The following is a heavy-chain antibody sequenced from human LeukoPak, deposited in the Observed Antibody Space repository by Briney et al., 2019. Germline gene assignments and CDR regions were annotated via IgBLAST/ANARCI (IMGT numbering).Heavy chain of an antibody. CDR2: FSGYNGNT. Sequence: ASVKVSCKASGYTFITYGITWVRQAPGQGLEWMGWFSGYNGNTNYAQNLQGRVTMTIDTSTTTAYMELRTLRPDDTAVYYCARPGTRFGELFDWFDPWGQGTLVTVSS. D-gene: IGHD3-10*01. V-gene: IGHV1-18*01. CDR3: ARPGTRFGELFDWFDP. J-gene: IGHJ5*02. CDR1: GYTFITYG.